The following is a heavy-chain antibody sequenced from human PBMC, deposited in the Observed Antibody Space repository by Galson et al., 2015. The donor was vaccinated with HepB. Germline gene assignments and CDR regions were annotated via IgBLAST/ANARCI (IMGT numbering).Heavy chain of an antibody. J-gene: IGHJ6*02. D-gene: IGHD1-14*01. CDR1: GFTFSNYN. CDR3: AREAVTTYGLDV. V-gene: IGHV3-48*02. Sequence: SLRLSCAASGFTFSNYNMNWVRQAPGKGLEWVSYITSSSTFIYYADSVKGRFTISRDNGKNSLYLQMNSLRDEDTAVYYCAREAVTTYGLDVWGQGTTVTVSS. CDR2: ITSSSTFI.